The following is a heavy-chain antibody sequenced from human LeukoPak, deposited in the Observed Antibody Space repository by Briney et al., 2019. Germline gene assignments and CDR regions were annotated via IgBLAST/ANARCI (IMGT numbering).Heavy chain of an antibody. CDR2: INYSGST. CDR3: ARRGRRITIFGVVIIRKGLFDY. D-gene: IGHD3-3*01. CDR1: GGSFSVYY. J-gene: IGHJ4*02. Sequence: PSETVSLTCAVYGGSFSVYYWSWIREPRGEGRVCIGEINYSGSTNYNPSLKSRVTISVDTSKNQFSLKLSSVTAADTAVYYCARRGRRITIFGVVIIRKGLFDYWGQGTLVTVSS. V-gene: IGHV4-34*01.